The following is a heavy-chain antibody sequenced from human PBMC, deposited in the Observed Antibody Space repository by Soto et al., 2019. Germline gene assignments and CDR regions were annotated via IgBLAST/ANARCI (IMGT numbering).Heavy chain of an antibody. V-gene: IGHV1-18*04. CDR2: MSTYTGHT. CDR3: ARDRSLSRRSSCGH. D-gene: IGHD2-21*01. CDR1: RYTFTSYG. Sequence: ASVKVSCKTSRYTFTSYGISWVRQAPGQGLEWMGWMSTYTGHTIYAQNLRDRVTLTTASSSSTVCMEMRSLRSDNTAFHYCARDRSLSRRSSCGHWGPGTLVTVSS. J-gene: IGHJ4*02.